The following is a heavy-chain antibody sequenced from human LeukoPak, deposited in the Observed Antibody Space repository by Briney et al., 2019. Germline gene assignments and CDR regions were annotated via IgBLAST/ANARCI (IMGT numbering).Heavy chain of an antibody. J-gene: IGHJ4*02. CDR3: ARGDAGAGH. D-gene: IGHD3-10*01. CDR1: GFDFKGFA. V-gene: IGHV3-33*01. Sequence: PGGSLRLSCSASGFDFKGFAMYRVRQAPGKGLEWVALIWFDGKSQRYGDSVRGRFTLSRDNSNKILYLEMDNLRVEDTGLYYCARGDAGAGHWGQGTLVTVSS. CDR2: IWFDGKSQ.